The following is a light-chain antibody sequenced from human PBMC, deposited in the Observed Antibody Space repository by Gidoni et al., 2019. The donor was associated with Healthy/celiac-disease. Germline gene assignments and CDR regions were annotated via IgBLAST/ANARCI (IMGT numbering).Light chain of an antibody. CDR2: AAS. V-gene: IGKV1-17*01. CDR1: QGIRNE. CDR3: LQHNSYPFT. Sequence: DIPMTQSPSSLSASVGDRVTITCRASQGIRNELGWYQQKPGKAPKRLIYAASSLQSGVPSRFSGSGSGTEFTLTISSLQHEDFATYYCLQHNSYPFTFGPGTKVDIK. J-gene: IGKJ3*01.